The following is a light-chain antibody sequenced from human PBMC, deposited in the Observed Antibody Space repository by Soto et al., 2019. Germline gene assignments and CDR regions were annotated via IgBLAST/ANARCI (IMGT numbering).Light chain of an antibody. CDR1: QSVSSNY. V-gene: IGKV3-20*01. J-gene: IGKJ1*01. Sequence: EIVLTQSPGTLSLSPGDRATLSCRASQSVSSNYLAWYQQNPGQDPRLPIYGASSRATGIPDRFSGSGSGTDFTLTISRLEPADCVVDYCQQYDSSPRTFGQGTKLEIK. CDR3: QQYDSSPRT. CDR2: GAS.